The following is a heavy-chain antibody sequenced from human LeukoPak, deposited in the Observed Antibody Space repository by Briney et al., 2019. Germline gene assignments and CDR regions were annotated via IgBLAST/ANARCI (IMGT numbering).Heavy chain of an antibody. D-gene: IGHD2-15*01. Sequence: PGGSLRLSCAASGFTFSSYWMSWVRQAPGKGLEWVANIKQDGSEKYYVDSVEGRFTISRDNAKNSLYLRMNSLRAEDTAVYYCARDCSGGSCYSPPFGYWGQGTLVTVSS. J-gene: IGHJ4*02. CDR3: ARDCSGGSCYSPPFGY. CDR2: IKQDGSEK. V-gene: IGHV3-7*01. CDR1: GFTFSSYW.